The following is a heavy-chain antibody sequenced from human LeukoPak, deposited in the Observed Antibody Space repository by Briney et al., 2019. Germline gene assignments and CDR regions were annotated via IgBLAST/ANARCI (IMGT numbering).Heavy chain of an antibody. J-gene: IGHJ5*02. D-gene: IGHD6-19*01. CDR2: IYYSGST. CDR1: GGSISSYY. Sequence: SETLSLTCTVSGGSISSYYWSWIRQPPGKGLEWIGYIYYSGSTNYNPSLKSRVTISVDTSKNQFSLKLSSVTAADTAVYYCARRGIAVAGQFGPWGQGTLVTVSS. CDR3: ARRGIAVAGQFGP. V-gene: IGHV4-59*08.